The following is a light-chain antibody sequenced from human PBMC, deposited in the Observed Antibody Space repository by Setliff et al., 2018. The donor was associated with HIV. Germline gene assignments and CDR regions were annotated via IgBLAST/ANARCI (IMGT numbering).Light chain of an antibody. J-gene: IGLJ1*01. CDR2: SNN. CDR1: SSNIGAGYY. Sequence: QSVLTQPPSVSGTPGQRVTISCTGSSSNIGAGYYVHWYQQLPGAAPKLLIYSNNNRPSGVPDRFSGSKSGTSASLAITGLQPEDEAEYYCSSYGSSGTFYVFGTGTKVTVL. V-gene: IGLV1-40*01. CDR3: SSYGSSGTFYV.